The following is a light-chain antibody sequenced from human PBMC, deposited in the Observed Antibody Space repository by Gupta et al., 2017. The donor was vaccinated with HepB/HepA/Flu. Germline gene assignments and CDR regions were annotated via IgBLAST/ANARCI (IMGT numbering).Light chain of an antibody. CDR3: GTWDTSLNTVV. Sequence: QSVLTQPPSVSAAPGQTVTISCSGTTSNIGNNYVSWYQHLPGTAPQLLISQNDKRPSGIPDRFSGSKSGTSATLGITGLQTGDEADYHCGTWDTSLNTVVFSGGTKLTVL. J-gene: IGLJ2*01. CDR1: TSNIGNNY. CDR2: QND. V-gene: IGLV1-51*02.